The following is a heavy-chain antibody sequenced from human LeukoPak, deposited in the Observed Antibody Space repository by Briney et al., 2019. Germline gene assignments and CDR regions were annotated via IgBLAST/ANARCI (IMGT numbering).Heavy chain of an antibody. J-gene: IGHJ4*02. CDR3: ARDLPFVDTAMATSLGYFDY. Sequence: ASVKVSCKASGYTFTSHYIHWVRQAPGQGLEWMGWINPNSGGTNYAQKFQGRVTMTRDTSISTAYMELSRLRSDDTAVYYCARDLPFVDTAMATSLGYFDYWGQGTLVTVSS. CDR2: INPNSGGT. V-gene: IGHV1-2*02. CDR1: GYTFTSHY. D-gene: IGHD5-18*01.